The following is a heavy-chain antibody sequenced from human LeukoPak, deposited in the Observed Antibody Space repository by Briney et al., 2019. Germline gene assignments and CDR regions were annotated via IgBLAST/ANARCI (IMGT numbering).Heavy chain of an antibody. CDR1: GYTFTSFD. V-gene: IGHV1-8*01. CDR2: LSPTSGNT. CDR3: ARNHVPTGLRDV. D-gene: IGHD5-12*01. Sequence: ASVKVSCKVSGYTFTSFDINWVRQATGHGPKWLGWLSPTSGNTGYAPKFQGRVTMTRDTSINTAYMELSSLGSEDTAVYYCARNHVPTGLRDVWGTGTPVIVSS. J-gene: IGHJ6*04.